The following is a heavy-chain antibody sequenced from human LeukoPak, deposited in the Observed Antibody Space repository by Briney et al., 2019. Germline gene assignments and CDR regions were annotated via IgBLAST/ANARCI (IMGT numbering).Heavy chain of an antibody. CDR1: GYTFTSYD. J-gene: IGHJ6*03. CDR2: ISAYNGNT. Sequence: ASVKVSCKASGYTFTSYDINWVRQATGQGLEWMGWISAYNGNTNYAQKLQGRVTMTTDTSTSTAYMELRSLRSDDTAVYYCARTRVATIEGGPYYYYYMDVWGKGTTVTISS. CDR3: ARTRVATIEGGPYYYYYMDV. D-gene: IGHD5-12*01. V-gene: IGHV1-18*01.